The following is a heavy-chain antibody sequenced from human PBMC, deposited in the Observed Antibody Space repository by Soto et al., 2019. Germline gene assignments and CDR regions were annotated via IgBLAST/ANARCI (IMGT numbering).Heavy chain of an antibody. CDR3: ARALGIMITFGGVIVGPYYGMDV. Sequence: ASVKVSCKASGYTFTGYYMHWVRQAPGQGLEWMGWINPNSGGTNYAQKFQGWVTMTRDTSISTAYMELSRLRSDDTAVYYCARALGIMITFGGVIVGPYYGMDVWGQGTTVTVSS. D-gene: IGHD3-16*02. J-gene: IGHJ6*02. V-gene: IGHV1-2*04. CDR2: INPNSGGT. CDR1: GYTFTGYY.